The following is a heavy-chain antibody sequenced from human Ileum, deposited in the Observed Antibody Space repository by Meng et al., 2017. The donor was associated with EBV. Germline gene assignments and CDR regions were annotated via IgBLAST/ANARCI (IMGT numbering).Heavy chain of an antibody. CDR3: AMGPDYAKTGY. J-gene: IGHJ4*02. D-gene: IGHD4-17*01. CDR1: GGSISSSNYC. Sequence: QLRLQVAGPVLVTPSETLSLTCSVSGGSISSSNYCWGWIRQPPGKGLEWIQSICYTDYTYYNPSLKSRVTISADKSKNQFSLRLNSLTAADTAVYYCAMGPDYAKTGYWGQGTLVTVSS. CDR2: ICYTDYT. V-gene: IGHV4-39*01.